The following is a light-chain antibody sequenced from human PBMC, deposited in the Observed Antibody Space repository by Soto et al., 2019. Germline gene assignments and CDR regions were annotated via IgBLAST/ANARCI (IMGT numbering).Light chain of an antibody. CDR3: GGWDDSLSGPV. V-gene: IGLV1-47*01. J-gene: IGLJ2*01. CDR2: RNN. CDR1: SSNIGSNY. Sequence: QSVLTQPPSASGTPGQRVNISCSGSSSNIGSNYVYWYRQFPGTAPKLLIQRNNQRPSGVPARFSGSKSGTSASLAISGLGSEDAADYCCGGWDDSLSGPVFGGGTKLTVL.